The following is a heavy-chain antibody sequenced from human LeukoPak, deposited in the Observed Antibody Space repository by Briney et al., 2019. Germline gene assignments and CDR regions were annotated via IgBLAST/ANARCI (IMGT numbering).Heavy chain of an antibody. V-gene: IGHV1-69*01. CDR2: IIPIFGTA. D-gene: IGHD3-10*01. CDR3: ARDYTGTTHPTMVRGVYNWFGP. CDR1: GCTFSSYA. J-gene: IGHJ5*02. Sequence: SVKLSCTASGCTFSSYAISWVRQAPGQGLEWMGGIIPIFGTANYAQKFQGRVTITADDSTSTAYMKLSSLRSEDTAVYYCARDYTGTTHPTMVRGVYNWFGPWGQGTLVTVSS.